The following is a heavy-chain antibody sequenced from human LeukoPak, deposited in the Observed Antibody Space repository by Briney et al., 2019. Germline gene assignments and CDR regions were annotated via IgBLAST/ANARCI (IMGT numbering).Heavy chain of an antibody. V-gene: IGHV4-31*03. D-gene: IGHD5-18*01. CDR2: IYYSGST. CDR1: GGSISSGGYY. Sequence: PSQTLSLTCTVSGGSISSGGYYWSWIRQHPGKGLEWIGYIYYSGSTYYNPSLKSRVTISVDTSKNQFSLKLSSVTAADTAVYYCARGPKGGYSYGYLYYFNYWGQGTLVTVSS. J-gene: IGHJ4*02. CDR3: ARGPKGGYSYGYLYYFNY.